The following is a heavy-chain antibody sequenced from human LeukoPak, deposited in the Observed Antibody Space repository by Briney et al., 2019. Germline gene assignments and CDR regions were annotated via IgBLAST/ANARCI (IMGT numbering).Heavy chain of an antibody. CDR3: AKDIGAYYDSTEYDAFDI. CDR2: IKQDGSEK. CDR1: GFTFSSYW. V-gene: IGHV3-7*01. Sequence: PGGSLRLSCAASGFTFSSYWMSWVRQAPGKGLEWVANIKQDGSEKYYVDSVKGRFTISRDNAKNSLYLQMNSLRAEDTAVYYCAKDIGAYYDSTEYDAFDIWGQGTMVTVSS. J-gene: IGHJ3*02. D-gene: IGHD3-22*01.